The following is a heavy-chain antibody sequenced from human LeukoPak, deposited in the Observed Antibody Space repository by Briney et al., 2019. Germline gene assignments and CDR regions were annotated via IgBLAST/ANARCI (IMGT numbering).Heavy chain of an antibody. CDR2: INYSGST. Sequence: SETLSLTCTVSGGSISSGNYYWSWIRQHPGKGLEWFGYINYSGSTYYNPSLKSRVTILVDTSKNQFSLKLSSVTAADTAVYYCARVVGDYVNPWGQGTLVTVSS. CDR3: ARVVGDYVNP. CDR1: GGSISSGNYY. D-gene: IGHD4-17*01. J-gene: IGHJ5*02. V-gene: IGHV4-31*03.